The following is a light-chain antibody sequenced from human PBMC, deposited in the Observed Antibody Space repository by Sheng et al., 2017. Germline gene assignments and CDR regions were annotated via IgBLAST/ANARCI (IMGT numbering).Light chain of an antibody. Sequence: QSVVTQPPSASGTPGQRVTISCSGSSSNIGSNTVNWYQHLPGTAPKVLIYGVKNRPSGVPDRFSGSRSGTSASLAITGLQAEDEADYYCQSYDNSLSARYIFGTGTKVTVL. CDR2: GVK. V-gene: IGLV1-44*01. CDR3: QSYDNSLSARYI. J-gene: IGLJ1*01. CDR1: SSNIGSNT.